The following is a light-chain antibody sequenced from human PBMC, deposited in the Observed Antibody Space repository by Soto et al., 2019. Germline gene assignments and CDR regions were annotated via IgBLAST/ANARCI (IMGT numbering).Light chain of an antibody. V-gene: IGKV1-39*01. J-gene: IGKJ1*01. CDR1: QTIRAY. CDR2: AAS. Sequence: DIHMTQFPSSLSASVGDRVTITCRASQTIRAYLNWFQQKPGKATELLIYAASSLQSGVPPRFSGSVSGAEFTLTINSLQPEDTATYYCQQTYNVPQTYGQGTKVEIK. CDR3: QQTYNVPQT.